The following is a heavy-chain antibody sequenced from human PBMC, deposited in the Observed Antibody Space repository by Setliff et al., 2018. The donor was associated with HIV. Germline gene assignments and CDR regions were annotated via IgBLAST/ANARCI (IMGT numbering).Heavy chain of an antibody. CDR3: ATRDCGDDCYFDY. CDR1: GGSFSGYY. Sequence: LSLTCAVYGGSFSGYYWSWIRQPPGKGLEWIGEIYHSGSTNYNPSLKSRVTISVDTSKNQFSVRLSSVTAADTAVYYCATRDCGDDCYFDYWGQGTLVTVSS. CDR2: IYHSGST. D-gene: IGHD2-21*01. J-gene: IGHJ4*02. V-gene: IGHV4-34*01.